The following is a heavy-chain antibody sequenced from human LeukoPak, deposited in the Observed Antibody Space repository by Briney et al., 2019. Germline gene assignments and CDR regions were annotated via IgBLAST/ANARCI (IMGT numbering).Heavy chain of an antibody. Sequence: SETLSLTCTVSGGSISSYYWSWIRQPPGKGLEWIAYIYYSGSTNYNPSLKSRVTISVDTSKNQFSLKLSSVTAADTAVYYCARVGRGNFWSGYYEHGMDVWGQGTTVTVSS. J-gene: IGHJ6*02. V-gene: IGHV4-59*01. CDR3: ARVGRGNFWSGYYEHGMDV. CDR1: GGSISSYY. CDR2: IYYSGST. D-gene: IGHD3-3*01.